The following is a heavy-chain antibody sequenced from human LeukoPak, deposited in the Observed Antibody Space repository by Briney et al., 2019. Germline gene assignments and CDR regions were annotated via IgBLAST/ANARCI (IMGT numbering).Heavy chain of an antibody. V-gene: IGHV1-18*04. J-gene: IGHJ4*02. CDR2: ISAYNGNT. CDR3: ARRGDYETLGY. Sequence: ASVKVSCKASGYTFTDYFMHWVRQAPGQGLEWMGWISAYNGNTNYAQKLQGRVTMTTDTSTSTAYMELRSLRSDDTAVYYCARRGDYETLGYWGQGTLVTVSS. D-gene: IGHD4-17*01. CDR1: GYTFTDYF.